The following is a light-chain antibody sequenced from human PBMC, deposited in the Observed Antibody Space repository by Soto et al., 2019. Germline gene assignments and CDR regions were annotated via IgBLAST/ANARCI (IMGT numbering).Light chain of an antibody. V-gene: IGLV1-40*01. J-gene: IGLJ1*01. CDR3: QTSDSGLFGLI. CDR2: GTA. CDR1: NSNIGTGFD. Sequence: QSVLTQPPSVSGAPGQRVTIACTGNNSNIGTGFDVHWYRQFPGGAPQLLLSGTAHRPSGVPDRISGSKSGTSASLAITGLQADDEADYYCQTSDSGLFGLIFGTGTKLTVL.